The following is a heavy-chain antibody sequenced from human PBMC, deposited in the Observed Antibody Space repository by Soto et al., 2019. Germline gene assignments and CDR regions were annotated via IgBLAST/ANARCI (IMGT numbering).Heavy chain of an antibody. CDR2: ISGSGGNT. V-gene: IGHV3-23*01. J-gene: IGHJ4*02. Sequence: EVQLLESGGGLVQPGGSLRLSCAASGFTFSTYAMTWVRQAPGKGLEWVSAISGSGGNTYYADSVKGRFTISRDNSKNTMYLQRNSLGAEDTAVYCCAKRSRDQRDSRGYYSEFDSWGQGTLLTVSS. CDR1: GFTFSTYA. CDR3: AKRSRDQRDSRGYYSEFDS. D-gene: IGHD3-22*01.